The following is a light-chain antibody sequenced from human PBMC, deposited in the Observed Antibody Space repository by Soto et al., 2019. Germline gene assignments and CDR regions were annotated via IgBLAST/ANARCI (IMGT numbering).Light chain of an antibody. V-gene: IGKV1-5*01. Sequence: DIQMTQSPSTLSASVVDRVTITCRASQNIFTWLAWYQHKPGKAPKLLIYDASILESGVPSRFSGSGSGTLFTLTITSLQSDDFASYYCQQYNSHSFGGGTKVEIK. CDR2: DAS. J-gene: IGKJ4*01. CDR1: QNIFTW. CDR3: QQYNSHS.